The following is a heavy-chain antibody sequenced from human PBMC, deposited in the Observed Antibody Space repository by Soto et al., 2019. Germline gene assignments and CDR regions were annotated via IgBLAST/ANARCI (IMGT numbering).Heavy chain of an antibody. CDR2: INAGNGNT. V-gene: IGHV1-3*01. J-gene: IGHJ3*02. Sequence: ASVKVSCKASGYTFTSYAMHWVRQAPGQRLEWMGWINAGNGNTKYSQKFQGRVTITRDTSASTAYMELSSLRSEDTAVYYCARDGVVVVALGEESDAFDIWGQGTMVTVSS. CDR1: GYTFTSYA. D-gene: IGHD2-15*01. CDR3: ARDGVVVVALGEESDAFDI.